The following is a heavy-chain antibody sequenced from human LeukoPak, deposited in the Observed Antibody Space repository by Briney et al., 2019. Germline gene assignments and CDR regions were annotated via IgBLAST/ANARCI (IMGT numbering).Heavy chain of an antibody. V-gene: IGHV3-23*01. J-gene: IGHJ4*02. Sequence: QSGGSLRLSCAVSGITLSNYGMSWVRKAPGKGLEWVAGMSGSGGGTNYADSVKGRFTVSRDNSKNTLYLQMKSLRAEDTAVYFCAKRGVVIRVILVGFYKEAYYFDSWGQGALVTVSS. CDR3: AKRGVVIRVILVGFYKEAYYFDS. D-gene: IGHD3-22*01. CDR1: GITLSNYG. CDR2: MSGSGGGT.